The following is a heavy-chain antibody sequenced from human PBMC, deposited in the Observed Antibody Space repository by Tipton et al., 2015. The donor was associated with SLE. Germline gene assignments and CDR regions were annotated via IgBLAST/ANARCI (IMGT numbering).Heavy chain of an antibody. D-gene: IGHD1-1*01. CDR3: ARAPGLERSFYYYYYMDV. CDR1: GGSIRSYY. CDR2: MYYSGGT. Sequence: TLSLTCNVSGGSIRSYYWSWIRQATGKGLEWIGYMYYSGGTNYNPSLESRVSISLDTSKNQFSLKLSSVSAADTAVYYCARAPGLERSFYYYYYMDVWDKGTTVTVSS. J-gene: IGHJ6*03. V-gene: IGHV4-59*01.